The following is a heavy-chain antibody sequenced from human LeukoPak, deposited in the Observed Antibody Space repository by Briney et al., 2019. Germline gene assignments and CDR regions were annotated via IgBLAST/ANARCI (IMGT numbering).Heavy chain of an antibody. CDR3: GXXXRLQAVXGWIDY. V-gene: IGHV3-23*01. Sequence: PGGSLRLSCAASGFTFSNYVMSWVRQAPGKGLEWVSAIGGGATTYYADYVKGRFTISRDNSKNTLYLQMNSLRAEDTAIYNFGXXXRLQAVXGWIDYWGQGTLVTVS. CDR1: GFTFSNYV. D-gene: IGHD6-19*01. J-gene: IGHJ4*02. CDR2: IGGGATT.